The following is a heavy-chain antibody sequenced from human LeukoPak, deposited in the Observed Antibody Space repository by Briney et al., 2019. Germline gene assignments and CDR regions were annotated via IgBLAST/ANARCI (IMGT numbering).Heavy chain of an antibody. CDR2: ISAYNGNT. Sequence: GASVKVSCKASGYTFTGYYMHWVRQAPGQGLEWMGWISAYNGNTNYAQKLQGRVTMTTDTSTSTAYMELRSLRSDDTAVYYCARDLVPRDYYDSSGYPDWYFDLWGRGTLVTVSS. CDR3: ARDLVPRDYYDSSGYPDWYFDL. J-gene: IGHJ2*01. V-gene: IGHV1-18*04. CDR1: GYTFTGYY. D-gene: IGHD3-22*01.